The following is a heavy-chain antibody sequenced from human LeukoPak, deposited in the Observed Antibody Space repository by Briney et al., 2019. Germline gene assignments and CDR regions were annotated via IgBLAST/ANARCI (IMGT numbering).Heavy chain of an antibody. CDR1: GYTFTSYD. V-gene: IGHV1-8*01. Sequence: GASVKVSCKASGYTFTSYDINWVRQATGQGLEGMGWMNPNSGNTGYAKKFQGRVTMTRNTSISTAYMELGSLRSEDTAVYYCARIVTTGVRDYWGQGTLVTVSS. CDR2: MNPNSGNT. D-gene: IGHD4-23*01. J-gene: IGHJ4*02. CDR3: ARIVTTGVRDY.